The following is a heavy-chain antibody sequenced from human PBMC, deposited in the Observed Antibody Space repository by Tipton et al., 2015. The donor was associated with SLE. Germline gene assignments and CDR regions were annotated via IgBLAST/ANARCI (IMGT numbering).Heavy chain of an antibody. CDR1: GFTASSNY. V-gene: IGHV3-66*02. J-gene: IGHJ3*02. D-gene: IGHD3/OR15-3a*01. CDR2: IYSGGST. CDR3: ARDGDWGRVFDI. Sequence: GSLRLSCAASGFTASSNYMSWVRQAPGKGLEWVSVIYSGGSTYYADSVKGRFTISRDNSKNTLYLQMNSLRAEDTAVYYCARDGDWGRVFDIWGQGTMVTVSS.